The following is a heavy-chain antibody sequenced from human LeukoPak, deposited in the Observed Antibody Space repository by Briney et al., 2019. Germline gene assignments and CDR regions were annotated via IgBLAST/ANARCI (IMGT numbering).Heavy chain of an antibody. CDR1: GGSISSYY. V-gene: IGHV4-59*08. CDR3: ARQRGCSSTSCYRFDY. CDR2: IYHSGCT. J-gene: IGHJ4*02. D-gene: IGHD2-2*01. Sequence: SETLSLTCTVCGGSISSYYWRWIRQPAGKGLEWIGRIYHSGCTYYNPSLKSRVTISVDTSKNQFSLKLSSVTAADTAVYYCARQRGCSSTSCYRFDYWGQGTLVTVSS.